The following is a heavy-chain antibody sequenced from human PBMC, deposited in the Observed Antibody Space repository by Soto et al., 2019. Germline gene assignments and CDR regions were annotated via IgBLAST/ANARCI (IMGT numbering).Heavy chain of an antibody. CDR3: ARHRAEMATTEGYYYYYGMDV. V-gene: IGHV4-31*03. CDR2: IYYSGST. J-gene: IGHJ6*02. Sequence: SETLSLTCTVSGGSISSGGYYWSWIRQHPGKGLEWIGYIYYSGSTYYNPSLKSRVTISVDTSKNQFSLKLSSVTAADTAVYYCARHRAEMATTEGYYYYYGMDVWGQGTTVTVSS. CDR1: GGSISSGGYY. D-gene: IGHD5-12*01.